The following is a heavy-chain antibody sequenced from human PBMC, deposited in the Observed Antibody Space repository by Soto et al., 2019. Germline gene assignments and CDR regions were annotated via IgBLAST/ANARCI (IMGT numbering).Heavy chain of an antibody. CDR1: GGTFSSYT. Sequence: SVKVSCKASGGTFSSYTISWVRQAPGQGLEWMGRIDPEHGVTNYAQKFQGRVTMTEDTSTGTAYMELSSLRSEDTAVYYCATIYCSGGSCYFSPSYDYYYGMDVWGQGTTVTVSS. V-gene: IGHV1-69*02. D-gene: IGHD2-15*01. J-gene: IGHJ6*02. CDR2: IDPEHGVT. CDR3: ATIYCSGGSCYFSPSYDYYYGMDV.